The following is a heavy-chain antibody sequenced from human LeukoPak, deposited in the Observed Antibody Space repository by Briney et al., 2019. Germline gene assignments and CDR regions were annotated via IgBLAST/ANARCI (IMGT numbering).Heavy chain of an antibody. CDR3: ARADCSGSTCYLRHSWFDP. Sequence: PGGSLRLSCAASGFKFSSYSMNWVRQAPGKGLEWVSSISTSSRYIYYRDSVKGRFTISRDDAKNSLYLQMNSLTVEDTAVYYCARADCSGSTCYLRHSWFDPWGQGTLVTVSS. CDR2: ISTSSRYI. V-gene: IGHV3-21*06. CDR1: GFKFSSYS. D-gene: IGHD2-2*01. J-gene: IGHJ5*02.